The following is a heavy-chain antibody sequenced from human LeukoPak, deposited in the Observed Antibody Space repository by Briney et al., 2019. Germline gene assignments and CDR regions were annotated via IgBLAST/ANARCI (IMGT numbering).Heavy chain of an antibody. CDR3: ARSWGVVSFDY. D-gene: IGHD3-16*01. CDR2: ISGSGSTI. V-gene: IGHV3-11*04. CDR1: ESNSNDSN. J-gene: IGHJ4*02. Sequence: GGPLNLPFAALESNSNDSNLTWIRKPQGKAREWLAYISGSGSTIYYADSVKGRFIISRDNAENSVYLQMNSLRGEDTALYYCARSWGVVSFDYWGQGTLVTVSS.